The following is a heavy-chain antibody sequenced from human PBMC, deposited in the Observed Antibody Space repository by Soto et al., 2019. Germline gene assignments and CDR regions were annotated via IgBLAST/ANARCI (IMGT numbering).Heavy chain of an antibody. Sequence: GGSLRLSCAASGFTFSTFAMNWVRQAPGKGLEWVSGITGGSGFTFYADSVKGRFTISRDDSENTLFLQMSSLRAEDTAVYYCARIHLTGYDYWGQGTLVTVSS. CDR3: ARIHLTGYDY. V-gene: IGHV3-23*01. CDR2: ITGGSGFT. CDR1: GFTFSTFA. D-gene: IGHD3-9*01. J-gene: IGHJ4*02.